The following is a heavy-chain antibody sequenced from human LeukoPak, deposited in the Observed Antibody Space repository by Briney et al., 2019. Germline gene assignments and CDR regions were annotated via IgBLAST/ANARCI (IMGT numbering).Heavy chain of an antibody. D-gene: IGHD2/OR15-2a*01. CDR1: GGPLSRGGYF. CDR2: IDHNGST. V-gene: IGHV4-30-2*01. J-gene: IGHJ6*02. Sequence: PSESLSLPCAVSGGPLSRGGYFWSWVRQPPGRGLEWMGEIDHNGSTNYNTALKSRVTISVDTSKNQFSLKLSSVTAADTAVYYCARGQVRRIKRGPDVWGQGTTVTVSS. CDR3: ARGQVRRIKRGPDV.